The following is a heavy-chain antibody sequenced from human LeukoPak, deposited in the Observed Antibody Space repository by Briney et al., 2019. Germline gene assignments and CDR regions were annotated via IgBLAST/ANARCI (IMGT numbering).Heavy chain of an antibody. V-gene: IGHV3-23*01. CDR2: ISGSGGST. CDR1: GFTFNNYA. CDR3: AKEETRYYFDY. D-gene: IGHD4-17*01. Sequence: GGSLRLSCAASGFTFNNYAMTWVRQAPRKGLEWVSAISGSGGSTYYADSVKGRFTISRDNSKNTLYLQMNSLRAEDTAVYYCAKEETRYYFDYWGQGTLVTVSS. J-gene: IGHJ4*02.